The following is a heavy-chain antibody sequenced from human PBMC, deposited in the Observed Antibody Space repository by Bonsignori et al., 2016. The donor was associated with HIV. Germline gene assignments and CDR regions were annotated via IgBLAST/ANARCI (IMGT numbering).Heavy chain of an antibody. CDR3: TTVSMDYYGSGTRDY. D-gene: IGHD3-10*01. V-gene: IGHV3-15*01. J-gene: IGHJ4*02. Sequence: WIRQPPGKGLEWVGRIKSKTDGGRTDYAEPLRGRFTISRDDSRNILYLQMSSLRTEDTAVYYCTTVSMDYYGSGTRDYWGQGTLVTVSS. CDR2: IKSKTDGGRT.